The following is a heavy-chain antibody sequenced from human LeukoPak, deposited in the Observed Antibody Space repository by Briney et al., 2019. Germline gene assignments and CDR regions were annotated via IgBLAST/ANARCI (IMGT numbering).Heavy chain of an antibody. V-gene: IGHV3-7*01. CDR3: AREGIEGNRPYDAFDL. D-gene: IGHD2/OR15-2a*01. CDR1: GFTFGAYW. CDR2: IKRGGDDR. J-gene: IGHJ3*01. Sequence: GGALRLSCAASGFTFGAYWMSWVRQAPGKGLEGGANIKRGGDDRYYVDSVRGRFTISRDNAKNSLYLQMNSLRDEDTAIYYCAREGIEGNRPYDAFDLWGQGTMVTVSS.